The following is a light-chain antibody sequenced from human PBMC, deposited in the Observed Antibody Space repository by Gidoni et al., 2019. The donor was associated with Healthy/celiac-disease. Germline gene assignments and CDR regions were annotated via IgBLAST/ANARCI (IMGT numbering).Light chain of an antibody. CDR1: QSVSSY. Sequence: LVLPQSPATLSLSPGERATLSSRASQSVSSYLAWSQQKPGQAPRLLIYDASSRATGIPARFSGSGSGTDFTLTISSLEPEDFAVYYCQQRSNWPGTFGQGTKVEIK. V-gene: IGKV3-11*01. J-gene: IGKJ1*01. CDR3: QQRSNWPGT. CDR2: DAS.